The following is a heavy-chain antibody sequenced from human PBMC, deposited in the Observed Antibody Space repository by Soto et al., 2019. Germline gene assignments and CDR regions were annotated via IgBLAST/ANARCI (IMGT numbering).Heavy chain of an antibody. Sequence: EERLSESGGGLIQPGGSLRLSCAASGFRFSRYALSWVRQAPGKGLEWVSESSSDGGRTSYPASVRGRFIISRDSSKDTLYLQMNTVRLEESAVYFCARERVLSSIPQRHFDLWGRGTLVTVSS. CDR3: ARERVLSSIPQRHFDL. J-gene: IGHJ2*01. D-gene: IGHD2-21*02. CDR2: SSSDGGRT. CDR1: GFRFSRYA. V-gene: IGHV3-23*01.